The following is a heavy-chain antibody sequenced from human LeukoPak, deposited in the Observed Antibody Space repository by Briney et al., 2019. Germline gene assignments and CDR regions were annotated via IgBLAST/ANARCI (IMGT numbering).Heavy chain of an antibody. CDR2: IYHSGST. V-gene: IGHV4-38-2*01. J-gene: IGHJ4*02. Sequence: PSETLSLTCAVSGYSISSGYYWGWIRQPPGKGLEWIGSIYHSGSTYYNPSLKSRVTISVDTSKNQFSLKLSSVTAADTAVYYCARVSYYYDSSGYFIFDYWGQGTLVTVSS. D-gene: IGHD3-22*01. CDR3: ARVSYYYDSSGYFIFDY. CDR1: GYSISSGYY.